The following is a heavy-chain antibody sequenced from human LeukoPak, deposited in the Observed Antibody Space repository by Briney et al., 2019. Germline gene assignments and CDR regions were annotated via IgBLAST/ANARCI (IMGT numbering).Heavy chain of an antibody. CDR1: GFTFGDYA. D-gene: IGHD1-14*01. Sequence: GGSLRLSCTASGFTFGDYALSWFRQAPGKGLEWLSFIRSKDHGGTTEYAASVKGRFTISRDDSNSIAYLQMNSLRAEDTAVYYCAKNLLRNLPYYYYYGMDVWGQGTTVTVSS. J-gene: IGHJ6*02. V-gene: IGHV3-49*03. CDR2: IRSKDHGGTT. CDR3: AKNLLRNLPYYYYYGMDV.